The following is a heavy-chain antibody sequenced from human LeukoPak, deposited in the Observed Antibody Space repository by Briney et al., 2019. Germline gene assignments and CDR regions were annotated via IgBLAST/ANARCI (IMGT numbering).Heavy chain of an antibody. D-gene: IGHD6-6*01. CDR3: ARGGAARPDY. J-gene: IGHJ4*02. CDR1: GFSFSGYG. V-gene: IGHV3-48*01. CDR2: ISSSSNNI. Sequence: QAGGPLRLSCAASGFSFSGYGMNWVRQPPGKGLEWVAYISSSSNNINYADSVRGRFTISRDNAKNSLYLQINSLRADDTAVYYCARGGAARPDYWGQGTLVTVSS.